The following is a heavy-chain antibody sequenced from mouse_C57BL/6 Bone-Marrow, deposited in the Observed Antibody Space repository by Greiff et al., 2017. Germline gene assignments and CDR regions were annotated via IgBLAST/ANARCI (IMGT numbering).Heavy chain of an antibody. CDR3: AREDYSNYPFAY. CDR1: GFTFSDYG. J-gene: IGHJ3*01. CDR2: ISSGSSTI. V-gene: IGHV5-17*01. D-gene: IGHD2-5*01. Sequence: EVQGVESGGGLVKPGGSLKLSCAASGFTFSDYGMHWVRQAPEKGLEWVAYISSGSSTIYYADTVKGRFTISRDNAKNTLFLQMTSLRSEDTAMYYCAREDYSNYPFAYWGQGTLVTVSA.